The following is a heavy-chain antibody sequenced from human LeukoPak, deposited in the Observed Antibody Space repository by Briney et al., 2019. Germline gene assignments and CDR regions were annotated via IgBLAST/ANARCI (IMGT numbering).Heavy chain of an antibody. CDR1: GFTFSSYA. Sequence: PGGSLRLSCAASGFTFSSYAMHWVRQAPGKGLEWVAVISYDGSNKYYADSVKGRFTISRDNSKNTLYLQMNSLRAEGTAVYYCAKGSRDSRPYYFDYWGQGTLVTVSS. D-gene: IGHD5-18*01. J-gene: IGHJ4*02. CDR3: AKGSRDSRPYYFDY. CDR2: ISYDGSNK. V-gene: IGHV3-30-3*01.